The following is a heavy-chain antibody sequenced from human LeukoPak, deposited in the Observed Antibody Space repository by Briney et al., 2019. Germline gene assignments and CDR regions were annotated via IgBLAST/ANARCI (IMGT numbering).Heavy chain of an antibody. Sequence: GGSLRLSCAASGFTFSSYAMHWVRQAPGKGLEWVAVISHDGSNKYYADSVKGRFTISRDNSKNTLYLQMNSLRAEDTAVYYCARDGRPYYYYYYGMDVWGQGTTVTVSS. CDR2: ISHDGSNK. V-gene: IGHV3-30-3*01. CDR3: ARDGRPYYYYYYGMDV. J-gene: IGHJ6*02. CDR1: GFTFSSYA.